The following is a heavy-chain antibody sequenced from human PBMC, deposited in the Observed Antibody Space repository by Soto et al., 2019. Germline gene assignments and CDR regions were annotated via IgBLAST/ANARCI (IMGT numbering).Heavy chain of an antibody. J-gene: IGHJ4*02. Sequence: GGSLRLSCAASGFTFSSYAMSWVRQAPGKGLEWVSAISGSGGSTYYADSVKGRFTISRDNSKNTLYLQMNSLRAEDTAVYYCAKDQEGYYYGSGSPPDYWGQGTLVTVSS. CDR1: GFTFSSYA. D-gene: IGHD3-10*01. CDR3: AKDQEGYYYGSGSPPDY. V-gene: IGHV3-23*01. CDR2: ISGSGGST.